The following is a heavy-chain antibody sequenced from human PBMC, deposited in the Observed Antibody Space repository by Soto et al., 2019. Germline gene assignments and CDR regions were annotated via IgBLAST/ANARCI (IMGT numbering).Heavy chain of an antibody. CDR1: GFTFSSYW. D-gene: IGHD6-6*01. CDR3: ARREYSSSSWKLYYFDY. V-gene: IGHV3-7*01. CDR2: IKQDGSEK. Sequence: EVQLVESGGGLVQPGGSLRLSCAASGFTFSSYWMSWVRQAPGKGLEWVANIKQDGSEKYYVDSVKGRFTISRDNAKNSLYLQMNSLRAEDTAVYYCARREYSSSSWKLYYFDYWGQGTLVTVSS. J-gene: IGHJ4*02.